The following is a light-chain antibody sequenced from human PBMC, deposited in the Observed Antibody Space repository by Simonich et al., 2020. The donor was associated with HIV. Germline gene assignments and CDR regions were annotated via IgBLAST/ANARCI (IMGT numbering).Light chain of an antibody. Sequence: AIRMTQSPSSLPAYIGDRVTITCRASQGIKSYLAWYQKEAGKAPKLLIYAASTLQSGVPSRFSGSGSGTDFTLTISLQSEDSATYYCQQYYSYPLTFGGGTKLEIK. CDR3: QQYYSYPLT. CDR2: AAS. CDR1: QGIKSY. J-gene: IGKJ4*01. V-gene: IGKV1-8*01.